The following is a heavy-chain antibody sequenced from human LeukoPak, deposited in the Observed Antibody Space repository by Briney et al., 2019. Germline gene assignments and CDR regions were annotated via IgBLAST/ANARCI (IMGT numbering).Heavy chain of an antibody. CDR2: ISYDGSNK. D-gene: IGHD5-18*01. CDR3: ATYGYSYGSFDY. Sequence: RGSLRLSCAASGFTFSSYAMHWVRQAPGKGLEWVAVISYDGSNKYYADSVKGRFTISRDNSKNTLYLQMNSLRAEDTAVYYCATYGYSYGSFDYWGQGTLVTVSS. J-gene: IGHJ4*02. CDR1: GFTFSSYA. V-gene: IGHV3-30-3*01.